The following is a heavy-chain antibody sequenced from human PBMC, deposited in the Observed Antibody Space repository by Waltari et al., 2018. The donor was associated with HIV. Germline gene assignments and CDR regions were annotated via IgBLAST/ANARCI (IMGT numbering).Heavy chain of an antibody. J-gene: IGHJ4*02. D-gene: IGHD3-10*01. CDR1: GYTVSSTY. CDR2: IYSGGST. CDR3: ATAGPKALDY. V-gene: IGHV3-66*01. Sequence: EVQVVESGGDLVQPGGSLRLSCAASGYTVSSTYMTWVRQAPGKGLEWVSVIYSGGSTFYADSVKDRFTISRDNSKNTLYLQMNSLRVDDTALYYCATAGPKALDYWGQGTLVTVSS.